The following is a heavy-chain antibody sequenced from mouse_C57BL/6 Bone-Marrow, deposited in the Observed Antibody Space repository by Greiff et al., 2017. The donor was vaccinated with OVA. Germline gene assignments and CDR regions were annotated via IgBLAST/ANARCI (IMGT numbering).Heavy chain of an antibody. V-gene: IGHV1-15*01. D-gene: IGHD2-14*01. CDR2: IDPETGGT. Sequence: QVQLQQSGAELVRPGASVTLSCKASGYTFTDYEMHWVKQTPVHGLEWIGAIDPETGGTAYTQKFKGKAILTADKSSSTAYRELRSLTSEDSAVYYCTRWGTLDYWGQGTTLTVSS. CDR3: TRWGTLDY. CDR1: GYTFTDYE. J-gene: IGHJ2*01.